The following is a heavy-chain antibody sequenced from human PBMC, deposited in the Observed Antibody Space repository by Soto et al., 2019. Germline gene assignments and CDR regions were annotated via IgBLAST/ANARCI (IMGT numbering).Heavy chain of an antibody. CDR2: INPILGIT. J-gene: IGHJ6*02. D-gene: IGHD3-9*01. CDR1: GGTFSSYT. Sequence: SVKVSCKASGGTFSSYTISWVRQAPGQGLEWMGRINPILGITNYAQKFQGWVTMTRDTSISTAYMELSRLRSDDTAVYYCARGVLGYDILTGYKTDYGMDVWGQGTTVTVSS. CDR3: ARGVLGYDILTGYKTDYGMDV. V-gene: IGHV1-69*02.